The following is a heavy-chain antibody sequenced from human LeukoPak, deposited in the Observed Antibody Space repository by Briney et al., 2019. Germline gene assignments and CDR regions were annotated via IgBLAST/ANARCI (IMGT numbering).Heavy chain of an antibody. J-gene: IGHJ4*02. CDR2: INSNGGST. Sequence: GGSLRLSCAASGFTFSSYAMHWVRQAPGKGLEYVSAINSNGGSTYYANSVKGRFTISRDNSKNTLYLQMGSLRAEDMAVYYCARGERLDRYDYWGQGTLVTVSS. V-gene: IGHV3-64*01. CDR3: ARGERLDRYDY. D-gene: IGHD1-1*01. CDR1: GFTFSSYA.